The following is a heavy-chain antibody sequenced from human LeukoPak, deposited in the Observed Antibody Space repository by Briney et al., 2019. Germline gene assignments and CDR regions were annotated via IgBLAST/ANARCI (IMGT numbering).Heavy chain of an antibody. V-gene: IGHV1-8*01. D-gene: IGHD2-21*01. CDR2: MNPYSTNT. Sequence: ASVKVSCKASEYTFANYDITWVRQAPGRGLEWMGWMNPYSTNTGYARKFQGRLSMTRDTSITKAYMELNSLTSEDTAVYYCARATRGDPLSEFWGQGSPITVSS. J-gene: IGHJ4*02. CDR3: ARATRGDPLSEF. CDR1: EYTFANYD.